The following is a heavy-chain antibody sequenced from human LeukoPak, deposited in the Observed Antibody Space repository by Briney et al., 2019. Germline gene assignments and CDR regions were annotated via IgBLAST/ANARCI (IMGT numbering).Heavy chain of an antibody. V-gene: IGHV1-24*01. J-gene: IGHJ4*02. CDR2: FDPEDGET. CDR3: EPLYGSGSYSNAY. CDR1: GYTLTELS. D-gene: IGHD3-10*01. Sequence: ASVKVSCKVSGYTLTELSMHWVRQAPGKGLEWMGGFDPEDGETIYAQKFQGRVTMTEDTSTDTAYMELSSLRSEDTAVYYCEPLYGSGSYSNAYWGQGPLVTVP.